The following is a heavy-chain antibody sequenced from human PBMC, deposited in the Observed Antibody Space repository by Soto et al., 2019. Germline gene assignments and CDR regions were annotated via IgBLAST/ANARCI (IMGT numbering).Heavy chain of an antibody. CDR2: ISYDGSNK. D-gene: IGHD3-9*01. J-gene: IGHJ3*02. CDR1: GFTFSSYG. CDR3: AKDRKALRYFDWRPGAFDI. Sequence: PGGSLRLSCAASGFTFSSYGMHWVRQAPGKGLEWVAVISYDGSNKYYADSVKGRFTISRDNSKNTLYLQMNSLRAEDTAVYYCAKDRKALRYFDWRPGAFDIWGQGTMVTVSS. V-gene: IGHV3-30*18.